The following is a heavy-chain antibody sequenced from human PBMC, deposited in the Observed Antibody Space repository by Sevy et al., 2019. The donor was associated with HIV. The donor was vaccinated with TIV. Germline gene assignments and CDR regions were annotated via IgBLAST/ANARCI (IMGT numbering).Heavy chain of an antibody. J-gene: IGHJ4*02. CDR2: INPKRGDI. CDR1: GYTFTGQY. Sequence: ASVKVSCKASGYTFTGQYIHWVRQAPGQGLEWMGWINPKRGDINYAQEFQGRVTMTRDTSISTAYMELSGLKSDDTAVYYCSRDFRLRGYSFSCFDHWGQGTLVTVSS. V-gene: IGHV1-2*02. D-gene: IGHD5-12*01. CDR3: SRDFRLRGYSFSCFDH.